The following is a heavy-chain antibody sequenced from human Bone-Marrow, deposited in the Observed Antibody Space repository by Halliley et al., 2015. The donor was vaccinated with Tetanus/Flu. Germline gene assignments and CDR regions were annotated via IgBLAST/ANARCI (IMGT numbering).Heavy chain of an antibody. Sequence: SISINSTYIYYGDSVKGRFPISRDNAKNSLYLQMNSLRVDDTAVYYCARDQTSYCGGDCHYFDSWGQGTLVTVSS. V-gene: IGHV3-21*01. CDR2: ISINSTYI. CDR3: ARDQTSYCGGDCHYFDS. D-gene: IGHD2-21*02. J-gene: IGHJ4*02.